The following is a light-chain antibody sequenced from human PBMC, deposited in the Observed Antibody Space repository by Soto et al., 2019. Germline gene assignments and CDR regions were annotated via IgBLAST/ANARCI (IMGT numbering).Light chain of an antibody. Sequence: QSVLTQPPSASGTPGQRVTISCSGSSSNIGSNYVYWYQQLPGTAPKLLIYRNNQRPSGVPDRFSGSKSGTSASLAISGLRSEDEADYYCAAWDDSLNCWVFGGGTKLTVL. V-gene: IGLV1-47*01. CDR2: RNN. CDR1: SSNIGSNY. CDR3: AAWDDSLNCWV. J-gene: IGLJ3*02.